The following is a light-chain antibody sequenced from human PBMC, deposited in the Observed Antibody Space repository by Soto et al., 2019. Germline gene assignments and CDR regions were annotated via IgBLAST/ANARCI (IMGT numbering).Light chain of an antibody. CDR2: GAS. J-gene: IGKJ3*01. V-gene: IGKV3-20*01. CDR3: QQYGSSPGLFT. CDR1: QIVSSNY. Sequence: VVLTQSPGTLSLSPGEIATLSCRASQIVSSNYLAWYQQKPGQAPRLLIYGASTRATGISDRFSGSGSGTDFTLTISRLESEDFAVYDCQQYGSSPGLFTFGPGTKVDIK.